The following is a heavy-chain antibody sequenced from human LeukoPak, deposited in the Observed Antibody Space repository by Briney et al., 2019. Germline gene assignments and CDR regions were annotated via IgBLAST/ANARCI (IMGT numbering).Heavy chain of an antibody. J-gene: IGHJ4*02. Sequence: SETLSLTCTVSGGSFSSGSYYWSWIRQPPGKGLEWIGYIYYSGSTNYNPSLKSRVTISVDTSKNQFSLKLSSVTAADTAVYYCARGGRGWLHPRGMDYWGQGTLVTVSS. V-gene: IGHV4-61*01. CDR3: ARGGRGWLHPRGMDY. D-gene: IGHD5-24*01. CDR1: GGSFSSGSYY. CDR2: IYYSGST.